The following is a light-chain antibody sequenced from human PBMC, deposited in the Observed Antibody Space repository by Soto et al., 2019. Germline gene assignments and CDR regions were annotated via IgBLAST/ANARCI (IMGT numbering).Light chain of an antibody. Sequence: QAVVTQPPSASGTPGQMVTISCSGSSSNIGSNYVYWYQQLPGTAPKLLIYRNNQRPSGVPDRFSGSKSGTSASLAISGLRSEDEADYYCAAWDDSLSGYVFGTGTKVTVL. CDR2: RNN. CDR1: SSNIGSNY. CDR3: AAWDDSLSGYV. J-gene: IGLJ1*01. V-gene: IGLV1-47*01.